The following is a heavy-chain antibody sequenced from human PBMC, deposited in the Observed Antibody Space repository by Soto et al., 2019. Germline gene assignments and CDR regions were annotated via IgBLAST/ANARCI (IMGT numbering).Heavy chain of an antibody. D-gene: IGHD3-16*01. CDR1: GYTFTTYG. Sequence: QVQLVQSGAEVRKPGASVKVSCKASGYTFTTYGISWVRQAPGQGLEWMGWISGYNGHTKYAQKFQGRVTMTTDTSTSTVYMDLRSLRSDDTAVYYCAREGETPYYYYGLDVWDQGTTVTVSS. CDR3: AREGETPYYYYGLDV. CDR2: ISGYNGHT. V-gene: IGHV1-18*01. J-gene: IGHJ6*02.